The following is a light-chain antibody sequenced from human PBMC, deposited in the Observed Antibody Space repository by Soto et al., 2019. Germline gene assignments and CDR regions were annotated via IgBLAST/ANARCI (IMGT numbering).Light chain of an antibody. Sequence: QSALTQPASVSGSPGQSISISCTGTSSDVGGYNYVSWYQQHPGKAPKLMIYEVSNRPSGVSNRFSGSKSGNTASLTISGLQAEDEADYYCSSKRSVTPVVFGTGTKVTVL. V-gene: IGLV2-14*01. CDR2: EVS. CDR1: SSDVGGYNY. J-gene: IGLJ1*01. CDR3: SSKRSVTPVV.